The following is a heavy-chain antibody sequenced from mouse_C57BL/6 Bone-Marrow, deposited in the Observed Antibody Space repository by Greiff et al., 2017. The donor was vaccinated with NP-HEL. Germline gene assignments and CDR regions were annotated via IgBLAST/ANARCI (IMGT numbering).Heavy chain of an antibody. V-gene: IGHV5-4*01. Sequence: VMLVESGGGLVKPGGSLKLSCAASGFTFSSYAMSWVRQTPEKRLEWVATISDGGSYTYSPDNVKGRFTISRDNAKNNLYLQMSHLKSEDTAMYYCARDREIPVRFAYWGQGTLVTVSA. CDR1: GFTFSSYA. J-gene: IGHJ3*01. CDR3: ARDREIPVRFAY. D-gene: IGHD3-1*01. CDR2: ISDGGSYT.